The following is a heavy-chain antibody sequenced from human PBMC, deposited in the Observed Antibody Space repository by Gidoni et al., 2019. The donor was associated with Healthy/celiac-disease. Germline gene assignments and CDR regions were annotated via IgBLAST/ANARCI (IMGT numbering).Heavy chain of an antibody. V-gene: IGHV5-51*01. CDR2: IYPGDSET. CDR3: ARHPRVPAAISPNQYYYYYYYMDV. CDR1: GYSFTSYW. Sequence: EVQLVQSGAEVKKPGESLKISCKGSGYSFTSYWIGWVRQLPGKGLEWWGIIYPGDSETRYSPSFQGQVTISADKSISTAYLQWSSLKASDTAMYYCARHPRVPAAISPNQYYYYYYYMDVWGKGTTVTVSS. D-gene: IGHD2-2*02. J-gene: IGHJ6*03.